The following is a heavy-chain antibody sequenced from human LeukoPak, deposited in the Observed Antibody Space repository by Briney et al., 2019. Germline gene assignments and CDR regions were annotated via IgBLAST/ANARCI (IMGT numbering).Heavy chain of an antibody. CDR2: IYTSGST. J-gene: IGHJ6*02. Sequence: SETLSLTCTVSGGSTSSYYWSWIRQPAGKGLEWIGRIYTSGSTNYNPSLKSRVTMSVDTSKNQFSLKLSSVTAADTAVYYCARDNIYKIDYYYYYGMDVWGQGTTVTVSS. CDR1: GGSTSSYY. CDR3: ARDNIYKIDYYYYYGMDV. V-gene: IGHV4-4*07. D-gene: IGHD1-1*01.